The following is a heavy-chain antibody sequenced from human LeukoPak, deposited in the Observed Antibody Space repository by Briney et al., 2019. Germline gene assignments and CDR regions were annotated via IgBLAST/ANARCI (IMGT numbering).Heavy chain of an antibody. D-gene: IGHD3-22*01. Sequence: SETLSLTCVVSGGSISRGGYSWSWIRQPPGKALEWIGHIYHSGATYYNPSLKSRVTMSVDRSMNELSLKLTSVTAADTAVYYCASSNYFDSSTYRFDYWGQGTLVTVSS. J-gene: IGHJ4*02. CDR2: IYHSGAT. CDR3: ASSNYFDSSTYRFDY. V-gene: IGHV4-30-2*01. CDR1: GGSISRGGYS.